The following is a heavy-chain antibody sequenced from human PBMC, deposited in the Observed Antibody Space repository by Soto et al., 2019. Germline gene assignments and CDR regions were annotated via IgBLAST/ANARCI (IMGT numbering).Heavy chain of an antibody. V-gene: IGHV3-23*01. CDR2: ISGSGGST. Sequence: EVQLLESGGGLVQPGGSLRLSCAASGFTFSNHAMSWVRQAPGKGLEWVSGISGSGGSTYYADSVKGRFTISRDNSKNTLYLQMISLRAEDTAVYYCAKLALYSGSPGFFQHWGQGTLVTVSS. CDR1: GFTFSNHA. CDR3: AKLALYSGSPGFFQH. J-gene: IGHJ1*01. D-gene: IGHD1-26*01.